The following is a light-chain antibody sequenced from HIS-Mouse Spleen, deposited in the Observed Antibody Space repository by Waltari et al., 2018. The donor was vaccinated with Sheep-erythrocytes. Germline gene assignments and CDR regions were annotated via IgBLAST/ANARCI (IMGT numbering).Light chain of an antibody. Sequence: QSALTQPPSASGSPGQSVTISCTGTSSDVGGYNYVSWYQQHPGKAPKLMIYEVSKRTSGVPDRFSGSKSGKTASLTVSGLQAEDEADYYCSSYAGSNNLVFGGGTKLTVL. V-gene: IGLV2-8*01. CDR3: SSYAGSNNLV. J-gene: IGLJ2*01. CDR2: EVS. CDR1: SSDVGGYNY.